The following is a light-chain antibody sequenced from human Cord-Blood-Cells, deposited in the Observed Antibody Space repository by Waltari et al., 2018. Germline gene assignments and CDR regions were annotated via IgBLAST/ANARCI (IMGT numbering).Light chain of an antibody. V-gene: IGKV3-15*01. CDR2: GAS. J-gene: IGKJ2*01. CDR3: QQYNNWPLMYT. CDR1: QSVSSN. Sequence: EIVLTQSPGTLSLSPGERATLSCRASQSVSSNLAWYQQKPGQAPRLLIYGASTRATGIPARFSGSGSGTEFTLTISSLQSEDLAVYYCQQYNNWPLMYTFGQGTKLEIK.